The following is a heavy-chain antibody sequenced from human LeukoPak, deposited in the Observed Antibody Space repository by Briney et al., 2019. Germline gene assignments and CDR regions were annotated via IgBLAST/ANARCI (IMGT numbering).Heavy chain of an antibody. J-gene: IGHJ6*02. CDR3: ARVQAVGVPVAIDAYYSYGMDV. V-gene: IGHV1-69*04. D-gene: IGHD2/OR15-2a*01. Sequence: SVKVSCKASGGTFSKNAINWVRQAPGQGLEWMGRFIPMVGIATYAQKFQGRVTITEDRPTTTAYMELSSLRSDDTAVYYCARVQAVGVPVAIDAYYSYGMDVWGQGTAVTVSS. CDR2: FIPMVGIA. CDR1: GGTFSKNA.